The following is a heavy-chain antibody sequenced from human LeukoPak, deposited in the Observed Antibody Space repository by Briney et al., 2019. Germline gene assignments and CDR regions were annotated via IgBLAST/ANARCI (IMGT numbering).Heavy chain of an antibody. D-gene: IGHD3-9*01. CDR1: GGSFSGYY. CDR2: INHSGST. CDR3: ARGTLTGYYID. V-gene: IGHV4-34*01. J-gene: IGHJ4*02. Sequence: SETLSLTCAVYGGSFSGYYWSWIRQPPGKGLEWIGEINHSGSTNYNPPLKSRVTISVDTSKNQFSLKLSSVTAADTAVYYCARGTLTGYYIDWGQGTLVTVSS.